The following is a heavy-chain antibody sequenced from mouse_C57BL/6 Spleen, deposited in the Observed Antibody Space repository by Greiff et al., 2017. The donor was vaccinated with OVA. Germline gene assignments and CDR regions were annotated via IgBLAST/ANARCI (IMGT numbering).Heavy chain of an antibody. Sequence: EVQLQQSGPELVKPGASVKISCKASGYTFTDYYMNWVKQSHGKSLEWIGDINPNNGGTSYNQKFKGKATLTVDKSSSTAYMELRSLTSEDSAVDYCSRMGNPYYLDYWGQGTTLTVSS. CDR3: SRMGNPYYLDY. CDR1: GYTFTDYY. CDR2: INPNNGGT. J-gene: IGHJ2*01. V-gene: IGHV1-26*01.